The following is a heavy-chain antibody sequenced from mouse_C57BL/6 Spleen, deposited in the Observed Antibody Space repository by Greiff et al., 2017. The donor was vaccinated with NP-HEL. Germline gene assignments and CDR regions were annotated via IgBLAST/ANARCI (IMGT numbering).Heavy chain of an antibody. CDR3: AREGAATPGV. CDR1: GYTFTSYW. D-gene: IGHD6-1*01. J-gene: IGHJ1*03. CDR2: IDPSDSYT. V-gene: IGHV1-69*01. Sequence: QVQLQQPGAELVMPGASVKLSCKASGYTFTSYWMHWVKQRPGQGLEWIGEIDPSDSYTNYNQKFKGKSTLTVDKSSSTAYMQLSSLTSEDSAVYYCAREGAATPGVWGTGTTVTVSS.